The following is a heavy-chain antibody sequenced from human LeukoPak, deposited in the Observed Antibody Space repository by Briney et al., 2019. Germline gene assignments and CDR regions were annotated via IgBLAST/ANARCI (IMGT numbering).Heavy chain of an antibody. CDR3: ARAFALYSAASGATFDI. D-gene: IGHD1-26*01. CDR1: GGSISSGDYY. Sequence: NSSETLSLTCTVSGGSISSGDYYWSWIRQPPGKGLEWIGYIYYSGSTYYNPSLKSRVTISVDTSKNQFSMKLSSVTAADTAVYFCARAFALYSAASGATFDIWGQGTVVTVSS. CDR2: IYYSGST. V-gene: IGHV4-30-4*01. J-gene: IGHJ3*02.